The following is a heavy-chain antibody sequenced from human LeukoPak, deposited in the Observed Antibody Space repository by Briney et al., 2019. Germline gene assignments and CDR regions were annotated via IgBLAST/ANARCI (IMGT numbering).Heavy chain of an antibody. CDR3: ARGRLDIVVVPAAMRYYYYGMDV. Sequence: GGSLRLSCAASGFXFSSYSMNWVRQAPGKGLEWVSYISSSSSTIYYADSVKGRFTISRDNAKNSLYLQMNSLRDEDTAVYYCARGRLDIVVVPAAMRYYYYGMDVWGQGTTVTVSS. CDR1: GFXFSSYS. D-gene: IGHD2-2*03. J-gene: IGHJ6*02. V-gene: IGHV3-48*02. CDR2: ISSSSSTI.